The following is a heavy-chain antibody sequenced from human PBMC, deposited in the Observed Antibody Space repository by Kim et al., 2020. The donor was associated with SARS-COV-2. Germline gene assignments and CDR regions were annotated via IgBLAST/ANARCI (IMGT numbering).Heavy chain of an antibody. CDR1: GGSISSYY. CDR2: IYYSGCT. CDR3: ARGGLFEGFDY. V-gene: IGHV4-59*01. Sequence: SETLSLTCTVSGGSISSYYWSWIRQPPGKGLEWIGYIYYSGCTNYNPSLKSRVTISVDTSKNQFSLKLSSVTAADTAVYYCARGGLFEGFDYWGQGTLVTVSS. J-gene: IGHJ4*02.